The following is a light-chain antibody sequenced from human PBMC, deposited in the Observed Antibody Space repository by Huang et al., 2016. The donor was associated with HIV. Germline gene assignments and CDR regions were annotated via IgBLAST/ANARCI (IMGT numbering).Light chain of an antibody. CDR2: GAS. V-gene: IGKV3-15*01. Sequence: EIVMTQSPVTLSVSPGERATLSCRASQSVGSNVAWYQKKPGQAPRLLIYGASNRATGIPARFSGSGSGTEFTLTISSLQSEDFAVYYCQQYDNWPPWTFGQGTKVEIK. CDR1: QSVGSN. CDR3: QQYDNWPPWT. J-gene: IGKJ1*01.